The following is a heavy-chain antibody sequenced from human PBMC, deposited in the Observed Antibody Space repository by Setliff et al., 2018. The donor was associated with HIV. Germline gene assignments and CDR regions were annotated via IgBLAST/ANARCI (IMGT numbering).Heavy chain of an antibody. Sequence: PSETLSLTCTVSGGSISSHYWTWIRQPPGKELEWIGSIYYSGSPNYNPPLKSRVTMSVDTSKNQFSLKLTSVTAADTAVYFCARTDHTSSSDFWGQGTLVTVSS. CDR2: IYYSGSP. CDR1: GGSISSHY. CDR3: ARTDHTSSSDF. V-gene: IGHV4-59*11. J-gene: IGHJ4*02. D-gene: IGHD6-6*01.